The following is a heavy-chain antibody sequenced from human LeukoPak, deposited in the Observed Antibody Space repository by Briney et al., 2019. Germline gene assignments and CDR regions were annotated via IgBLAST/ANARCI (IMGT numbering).Heavy chain of an antibody. V-gene: IGHV1-2*04. CDR1: GYTFTGYY. CDR2: INPNSGGT. CDR3: ARGPQTKYGSGSYYFDY. D-gene: IGHD3-10*01. J-gene: IGHJ4*02. Sequence: ASVKVSCKASGYTFTGYYMHWVRQAPGQGLEWMGWINPNSGGTNYTQKFQGWVTMTRDTSISTAYMELSRLRSDDTAVYYCARGPQTKYGSGSYYFDYWGQGTLVTVSS.